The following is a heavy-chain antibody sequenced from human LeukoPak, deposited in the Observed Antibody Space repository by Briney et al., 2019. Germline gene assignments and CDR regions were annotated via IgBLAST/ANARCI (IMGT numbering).Heavy chain of an antibody. CDR1: GFTFSSYA. CDR2: ISYDGSIK. Sequence: PGRSLRLSCAASGFTFSSYAMHWVRQAPGKGLEWVAVISYDGSIKYYADSVKGRFTISRDNSKNTLYLQMNSLRAEDTAVYYCARGGGYSSSWYDPFDPWGQGTLVTVSS. J-gene: IGHJ5*02. CDR3: ARGGGYSSSWYDPFDP. D-gene: IGHD6-13*01. V-gene: IGHV3-30*01.